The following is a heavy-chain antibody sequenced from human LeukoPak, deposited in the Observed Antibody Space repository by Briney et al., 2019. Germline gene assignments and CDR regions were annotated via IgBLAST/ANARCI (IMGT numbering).Heavy chain of an antibody. CDR2: INWNGGST. V-gene: IGHV3-20*04. Sequence: GGSLRLSCAASGFTFDDYGMSWVRQAPGKGLEWVSGINWNGGSTGYADSVKGRFTISRDNAKNTLYLQMNSLRAEDTAVYYCAKDLVGASGYWGQGTLVTVSS. CDR1: GFTFDDYG. D-gene: IGHD1-26*01. J-gene: IGHJ4*02. CDR3: AKDLVGASGY.